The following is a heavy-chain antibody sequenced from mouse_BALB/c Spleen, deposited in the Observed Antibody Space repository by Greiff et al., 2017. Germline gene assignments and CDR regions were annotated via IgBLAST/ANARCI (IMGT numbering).Heavy chain of an antibody. CDR3: ARKGYGNRGYFDY. Sequence: VQLQQSGAELAKPGASVKMSCKASGYTFTSYWMHWVKQRPGQGLEWIGYINPSTGYTEYNQKFKDKATLTADKSSSTAYMQLSSLTSEDSAVYYCARKGYGNRGYFDYWGQGTTLTVSS. CDR2: INPSTGYT. V-gene: IGHV1-7*01. D-gene: IGHD2-10*02. CDR1: GYTFTSYW. J-gene: IGHJ2*01.